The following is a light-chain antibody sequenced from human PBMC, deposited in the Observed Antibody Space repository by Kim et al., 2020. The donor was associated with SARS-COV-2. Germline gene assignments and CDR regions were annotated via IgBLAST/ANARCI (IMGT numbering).Light chain of an antibody. CDR3: QQYLISPWT. CDR2: GGN. J-gene: IGKJ1*01. V-gene: IGKV3-20*01. Sequence: SPDTLSLSPGESATLSCRASQSVGSTYLGWYQQKPGQAPMLIIYGGNSRATGIPDRFSGSGSGTDFTLAISRLQPEDVAVYYCQQYLISPWTFGQGTKVDIK. CDR1: QSVGSTY.